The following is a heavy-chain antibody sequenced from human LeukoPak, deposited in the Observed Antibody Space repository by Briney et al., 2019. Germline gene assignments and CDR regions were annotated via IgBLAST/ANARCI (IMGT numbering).Heavy chain of an antibody. J-gene: IGHJ6*04. CDR1: GFTFSSYE. Sequence: GGSLRLSCAASGFTFSSYEMNWVRQAPGKGLEWVSYISSSRSTIYYADSVKGRFTISRDNAKNSLYLQMNSLRAEDTAVYYCARPGGGMDVWGKGTTVTVSS. CDR2: ISSSRSTI. CDR3: ARPGGGMDV. V-gene: IGHV3-48*03.